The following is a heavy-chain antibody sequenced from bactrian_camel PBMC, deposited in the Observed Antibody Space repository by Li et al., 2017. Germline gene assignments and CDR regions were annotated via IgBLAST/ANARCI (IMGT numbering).Heavy chain of an antibody. V-gene: IGHV3S53*01. CDR3: ATDTRGVSWAFVRD. D-gene: IGHD1*01. CDR1: AEARYM. CDR2: MDQAGLA. J-gene: IGHJ4*01. Sequence: HVQLVESGGGSVQAGGSLRLTCVASAEARYMAWFRQTPGSEREGVAAMDQAGLATYSDSVRGRLTISRDNAKNTVYLQMNNLKSEDTGLYHCATDTRGVSWAFVRDWGQGTQVTFS.